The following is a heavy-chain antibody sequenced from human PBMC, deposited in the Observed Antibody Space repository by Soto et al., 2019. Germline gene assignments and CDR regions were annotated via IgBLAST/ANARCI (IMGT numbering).Heavy chain of an antibody. D-gene: IGHD3-16*01. CDR2: IGTSGTKT. CDR3: ATARQDYPGMDV. V-gene: IGHV3-23*01. Sequence: EVQLLESGGGLVQPGGSLRLSCAASGFTLNTYVMNWVRQAPGKGLEWVSIIGTSGTKTYYADSVKGRFTMSRDNTTKTLYLQMNSLRADDTAVYYCATARQDYPGMDVW. CDR1: GFTLNTYV. J-gene: IGHJ6*01.